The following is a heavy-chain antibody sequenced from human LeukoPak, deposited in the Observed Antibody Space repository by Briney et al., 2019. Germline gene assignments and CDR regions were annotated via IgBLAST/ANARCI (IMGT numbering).Heavy chain of an antibody. J-gene: IGHJ4*02. CDR3: ARHDYNWKTFDY. D-gene: IGHD1-1*01. CDR2: VHYSGNT. Sequence: PSETLSLTCTVSGVSLSRYYWSWVRHPPGKGLEWIASVHYSGNTNYNPSLKSRVPISLDTSKNQFSLKLSYVTAADTAVYYCARHDYNWKTFDYWGQGTLVTVSS. V-gene: IGHV4-59*08. CDR1: GVSLSRYY.